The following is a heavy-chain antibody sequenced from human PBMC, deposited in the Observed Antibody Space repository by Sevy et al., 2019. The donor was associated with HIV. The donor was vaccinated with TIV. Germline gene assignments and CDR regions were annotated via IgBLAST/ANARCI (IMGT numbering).Heavy chain of an antibody. J-gene: IGHJ1*01. D-gene: IGHD2-15*01. CDR3: ATRLGYCSGSSCYPPEYVHH. Sequence: SETLSLTCIVSGGSISSSSYYWGWIRQPPGKGLEWIGSIYYRGNTYYNPSLKSRVTISVDTSKKQFSLKLSSVTAADTAVYYCATRLGYCSGSSCYPPEYVHHWGQGTLVTVSS. V-gene: IGHV4-39*01. CDR2: IYYRGNT. CDR1: GGSISSSSYY.